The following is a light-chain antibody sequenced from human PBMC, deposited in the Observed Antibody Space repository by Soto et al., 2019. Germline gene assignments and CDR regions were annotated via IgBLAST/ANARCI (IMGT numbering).Light chain of an antibody. CDR3: QQYYSTPYT. Sequence: DIVMTQSPDSLAVSLGERATINCKSSQSVLYSSNNKNYLAWYQQKPGQPPNLLIYWASTREHGVPDRFSGSGSGTDFTLTISSLQADDVAVYYCQQYYSTPYTFGQGTKLEIK. V-gene: IGKV4-1*01. CDR1: QSVLYSSNNKNY. CDR2: WAS. J-gene: IGKJ2*01.